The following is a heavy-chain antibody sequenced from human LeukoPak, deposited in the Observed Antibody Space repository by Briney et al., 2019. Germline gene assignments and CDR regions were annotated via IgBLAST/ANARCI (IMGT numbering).Heavy chain of an antibody. Sequence: SETLSLTCAVYGGSSSGYYWSWIRQPPGKGLEWIGEINHSGSTNYNPSLKSRVTISVDTSKNQFSLKLSPVTAADTAVYYCARPRDSSSLFDYWGQGTLVTVSS. V-gene: IGHV4-34*01. J-gene: IGHJ4*02. CDR2: INHSGST. D-gene: IGHD6-13*01. CDR3: ARPRDSSSLFDY. CDR1: GGSSSGYY.